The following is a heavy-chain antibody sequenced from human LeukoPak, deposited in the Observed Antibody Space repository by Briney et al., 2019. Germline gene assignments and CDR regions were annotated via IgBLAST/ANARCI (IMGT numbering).Heavy chain of an antibody. J-gene: IGHJ4*02. CDR1: GFTFRSYS. CDR3: ARDRYWDSSGWYFDY. Sequence: GGSLRLSCAASGFTFRSYSMNWVRQAPGKGLEWVSAIDPSSTYVYYADSVKGRFTISRDDAENSLYLQMNSLRAEDTAVYYCARDRYWDSSGWYFDYWGQGTLVTVSS. V-gene: IGHV3-21*04. D-gene: IGHD6-19*01. CDR2: IDPSSTYV.